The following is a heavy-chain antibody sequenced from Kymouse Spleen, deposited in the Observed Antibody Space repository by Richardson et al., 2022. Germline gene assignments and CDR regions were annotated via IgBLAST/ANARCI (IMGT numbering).Heavy chain of an antibody. Sequence: EVQLVESGGGLVKPGGSLRLSCAASGFTFSSYSMNWVRQAPGKGLEWVSSISSSSSYIYYADSVKGRFTISRDNAKNSLYLQMNSLRAEDTAVYYCARDYNWNYWYFDLWGRGTLVTVSS. CDR1: GFTFSSYS. CDR2: ISSSSSYI. D-gene: IGHD1-20*01,IGHD1-7*01. J-gene: IGHJ2*01. CDR3: ARDYNWNYWYFDL. V-gene: IGHV3-21*03.